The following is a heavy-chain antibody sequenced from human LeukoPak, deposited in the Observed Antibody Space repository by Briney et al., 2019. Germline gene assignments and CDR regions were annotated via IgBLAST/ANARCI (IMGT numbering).Heavy chain of an antibody. Sequence: GGSLRLSCAASGFTFSGYSMNWVRQAPGKGLEWVSSISSSSSYIYYADSVKGRFTISRDNAKNSLYLQMNSLRAEDTAVYYCAKGGSYRSQPYFDYWGQGTPVTVSS. V-gene: IGHV3-21*01. D-gene: IGHD3-16*02. J-gene: IGHJ4*02. CDR3: AKGGSYRSQPYFDY. CDR2: ISSSSSYI. CDR1: GFTFSGYS.